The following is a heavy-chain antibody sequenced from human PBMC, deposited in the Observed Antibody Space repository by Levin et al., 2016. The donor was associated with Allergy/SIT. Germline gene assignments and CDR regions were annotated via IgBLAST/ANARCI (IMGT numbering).Heavy chain of an antibody. D-gene: IGHD6-6*01. Sequence: SETLSLTCTVSGGSINTYSWSWIRQPPGKGLEWIGYIYSSGGTNYNPSLKSRVTISIDTSKKQFSLKLSSVTAADTAVYYCARNDYSTSAYNYWGQGTLVTVSS. V-gene: IGHV4-59*01. CDR1: GGSINTYS. CDR2: IYSSGGT. CDR3: ARNDYSTSAYNY. J-gene: IGHJ4*02.